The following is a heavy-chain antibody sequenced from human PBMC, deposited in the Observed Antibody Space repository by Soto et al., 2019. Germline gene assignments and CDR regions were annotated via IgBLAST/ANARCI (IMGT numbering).Heavy chain of an antibody. Sequence: GASVKVSCKASGYAFTSYAMHWVRQAPGQRLEWMGWINAGNGNTKYSQKFQGRVTITRDTSASTAYMELSSLRSEDTAVYYCARDPYYYGSGSYYYYYGMDVWGQGTTVTVSS. D-gene: IGHD3-10*01. V-gene: IGHV1-3*01. CDR2: INAGNGNT. J-gene: IGHJ6*02. CDR1: GYAFTSYA. CDR3: ARDPYYYGSGSYYYYYGMDV.